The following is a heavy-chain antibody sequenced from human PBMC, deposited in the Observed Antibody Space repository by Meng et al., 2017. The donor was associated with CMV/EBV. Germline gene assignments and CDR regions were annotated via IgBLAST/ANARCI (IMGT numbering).Heavy chain of an antibody. V-gene: IGHV1-18*01. Sequence: QVQLVHVGAEGKKPGASVKVSCKASGYTFTSYGISWVRQAPGQGLEWMGWISAYNGNTNYAQKLQGRVTMTTDTSTSTAYMELRSLRSDDTAVYYCAAYPQTMVRGVALWGAFDYWGQGTLVTVSS. CDR3: AAYPQTMVRGVALWGAFDY. CDR1: GYTFTSYG. CDR2: ISAYNGNT. D-gene: IGHD3-10*01. J-gene: IGHJ4*02.